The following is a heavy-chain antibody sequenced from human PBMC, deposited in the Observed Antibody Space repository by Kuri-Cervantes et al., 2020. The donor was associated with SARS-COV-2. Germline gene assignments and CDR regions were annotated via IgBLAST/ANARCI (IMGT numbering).Heavy chain of an antibody. CDR3: ARDYYDFWSAAPGDAFDI. D-gene: IGHD3-3*01. Sequence: GESLKISCAASGFTFSSYGMHWARRAPGKGLEWVAFIRYDGSNKYYADSVKGRFTISRDNAKNSLYLQMNSLRAEDTAVYYCARDYYDFWSAAPGDAFDIWGQGTMVTVSS. J-gene: IGHJ3*02. V-gene: IGHV3-33*08. CDR2: IRYDGSNK. CDR1: GFTFSSYG.